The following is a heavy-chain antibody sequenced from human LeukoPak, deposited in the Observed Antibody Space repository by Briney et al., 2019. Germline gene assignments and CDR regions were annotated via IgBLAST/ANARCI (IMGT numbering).Heavy chain of an antibody. Sequence: ESGPALVKPPQTLTLTCTFSGFSLRTRGMCVSWIRQPPGKALEWLARIDWDDDKYYSTYLKTRLTISKDTSKNQVVLTMTNMDPVDTATYYCARMDSGSYYYFDYWGQGTLVTVSS. CDR1: GFSLRTRGMC. CDR3: ARMDSGSYYYFDY. V-gene: IGHV2-70*11. CDR2: IDWDDDK. D-gene: IGHD1-26*01. J-gene: IGHJ4*02.